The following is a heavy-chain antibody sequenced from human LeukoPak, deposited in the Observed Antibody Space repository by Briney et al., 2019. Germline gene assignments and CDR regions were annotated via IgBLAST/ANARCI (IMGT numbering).Heavy chain of an antibody. V-gene: IGHV3-35*01. CDR1: GFTFSNSD. Sequence: GGSLRLSCAASGFTFSNSDMNWVHQAPGKGLEWVSGVSWNGGRTHYADSVKGRFTISRDNAKNSLYLQMNSLRAEDTAVYYCARDLLSGSYYFDYWGQGTLVTVSS. CDR2: VSWNGGRT. D-gene: IGHD1-26*01. J-gene: IGHJ4*02. CDR3: ARDLLSGSYYFDY.